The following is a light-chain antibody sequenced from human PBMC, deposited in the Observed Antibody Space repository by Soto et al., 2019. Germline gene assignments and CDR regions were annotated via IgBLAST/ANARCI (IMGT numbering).Light chain of an antibody. CDR3: LQRSDWPIT. CDR2: DAS. Sequence: EIVLTQSPATLSLSPGEGATLSCRASLSVSSYLAWYQQKPGQAPRLLIYDASNRATGIPARFSGSGSGTDFTLPISSLEPEDFAVYYCLQRSDWPITFGQGTRLEIK. J-gene: IGKJ5*01. CDR1: LSVSSY. V-gene: IGKV3-11*01.